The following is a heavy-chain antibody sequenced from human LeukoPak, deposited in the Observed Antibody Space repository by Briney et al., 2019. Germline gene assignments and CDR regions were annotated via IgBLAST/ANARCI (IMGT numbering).Heavy chain of an antibody. Sequence: ASVKVSCKASGGTFSSYAISWVRQAPGQGLEWMGWISAYNGNTNYAQKLQGRVTMTTDTSTSTAYMELRSLRSDDTAVYYCARGTTHYSTISTFDYWGQGTLVTVSS. V-gene: IGHV1-18*01. D-gene: IGHD4-11*01. CDR2: ISAYNGNT. CDR3: ARGTTHYSTISTFDY. J-gene: IGHJ4*02. CDR1: GGTFSSYA.